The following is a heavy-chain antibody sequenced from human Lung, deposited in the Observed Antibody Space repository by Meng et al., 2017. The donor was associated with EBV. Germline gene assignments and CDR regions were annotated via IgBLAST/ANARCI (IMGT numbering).Heavy chain of an antibody. J-gene: IGHJ4*02. CDR3: ARPSIAVAGWDY. D-gene: IGHD6-19*01. Sequence: QEAGPGLVKPSQTLSLTCAVSGGSISSGGYTWSWIRQPPGKGLEWIGYIYYSGSTYYNPSLKSRVTISVDTSKNQFSLKPSSVTAADTAVYYCARPSIAVAGWDYWGQGTLVTVSS. CDR2: IYYSGST. V-gene: IGHV4-30-2*03. CDR1: GGSISSGGYT.